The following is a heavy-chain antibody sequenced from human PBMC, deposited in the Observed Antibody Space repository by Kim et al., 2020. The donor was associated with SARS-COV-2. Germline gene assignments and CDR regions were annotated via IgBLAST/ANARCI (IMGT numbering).Heavy chain of an antibody. V-gene: IGHV7-4-1*02. D-gene: IGHD3-10*01. J-gene: IGHJ6*02. Sequence: AQGLSGRLSFSLDTSASTAYLQISSLKAEDTAVYYCARELRGPFYYGMDVWGQGTTVTVSS. CDR3: ARELRGPFYYGMDV.